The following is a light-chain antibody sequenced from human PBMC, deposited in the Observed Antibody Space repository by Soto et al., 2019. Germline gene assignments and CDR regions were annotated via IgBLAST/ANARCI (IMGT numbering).Light chain of an antibody. V-gene: IGKV1-5*01. CDR3: QEYNSHSGG. CDR1: QSIVRW. J-gene: IGKJ1*01. Sequence: DIPMTQSPSTLSASVGDRVTITCRASQSIVRWLAWYHQKPGKAPKLLIYDASSLQRGVPSRFSGSGSGTEFTLTISSLQPDDFATYYCQEYNSHSGGFGQGTKVDIK. CDR2: DAS.